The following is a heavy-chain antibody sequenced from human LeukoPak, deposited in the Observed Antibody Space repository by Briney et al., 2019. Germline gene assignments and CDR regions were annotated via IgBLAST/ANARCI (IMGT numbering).Heavy chain of an antibody. D-gene: IGHD6-19*01. CDR2: IHTSGST. Sequence: SETLSLTCTVSGGSISNYHWSWIRQPAGKGLEWIGQIHTSGSTNYNPPLKSRVTVSIDTPENPLSLTIRSVTAADTAIYYCARRHISSGWSFDYWGQGTLV. J-gene: IGHJ4*02. V-gene: IGHV4-4*07. CDR1: GGSISNYH. CDR3: ARRHISSGWSFDY.